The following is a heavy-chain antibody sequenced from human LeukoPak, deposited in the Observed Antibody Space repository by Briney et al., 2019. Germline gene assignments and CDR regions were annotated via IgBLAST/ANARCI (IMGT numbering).Heavy chain of an antibody. D-gene: IGHD3-10*01. CDR3: ARDRYYYGSGSYYGMDV. CDR1: GFTFSTYA. CDR2: ISGSGDST. V-gene: IGHV3-23*01. J-gene: IGHJ6*02. Sequence: GGSLRLSCVASGFTFSTYAMSWVRQAPGEGLEWVSAISGSGDSTYYADSVKGRFTISRDNSKNTVYLQMNTLRAEDTAVYYCARDRYYYGSGSYYGMDVWGQGTTVTVSS.